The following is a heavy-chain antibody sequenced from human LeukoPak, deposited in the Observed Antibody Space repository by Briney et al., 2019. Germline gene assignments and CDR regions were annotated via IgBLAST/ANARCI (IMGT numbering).Heavy chain of an antibody. CDR3: ARDRDYAFDS. CDR1: GFTFSIYS. J-gene: IGHJ4*02. CDR2: IGGTHSNI. D-gene: IGHD4-17*01. V-gene: IGHV3-48*02. Sequence: GGSLRLSCAASGFTFSIYSMNWVRQAPGKGLEWVSYIGGTHSNIYYADPVKGRFTISRDDAKNSLYLQMNSLRDEDTAVYYCARDRDYAFDSWGQGTLVTVSS.